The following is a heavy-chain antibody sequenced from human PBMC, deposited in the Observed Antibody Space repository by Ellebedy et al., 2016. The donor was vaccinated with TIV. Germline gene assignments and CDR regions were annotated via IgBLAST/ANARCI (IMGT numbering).Heavy chain of an antibody. Sequence: GESPKISCAASGFTFNSYGMHWVRQAPGKGLEWVAVIWYDGSYKYYADSVKGRFTISRDISKNTLYLQMNSLRAEDTAVYYCAKDLAHPYDWYFDLWGRGTLVTVSS. CDR2: IWYDGSYK. J-gene: IGHJ2*01. V-gene: IGHV3-33*03. CDR3: AKDLAHPYDWYFDL. CDR1: GFTFNSYG. D-gene: IGHD2-8*02.